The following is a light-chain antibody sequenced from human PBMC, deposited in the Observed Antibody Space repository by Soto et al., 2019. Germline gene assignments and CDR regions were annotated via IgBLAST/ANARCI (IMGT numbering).Light chain of an antibody. CDR2: EVT. CDR3: CSYAGNNYV. V-gene: IGLV2-8*01. J-gene: IGLJ1*01. CDR1: SSDVGGYNY. Sequence: QSALTQPPSASGSPGQSVTISCTGTSSDVGGYNYVSWYQQHPGKAPKLMIYEVTKRPSGVPDRFSGSKSGNTASPTVSGLQAEDEADYYCCSYAGNNYVFGTGTKLTVL.